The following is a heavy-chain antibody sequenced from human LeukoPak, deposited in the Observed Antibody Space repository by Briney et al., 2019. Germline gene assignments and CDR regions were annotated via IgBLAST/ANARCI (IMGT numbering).Heavy chain of an antibody. CDR1: GGSISSNEYY. CDR2: MYYSGST. CDR3: ARDGTTVSPAV. Sequence: SETLSLTCNVSGGSISSNEYYWGWIRQPPGKGLEWIANMYYSGSTYYNPSLKSRVTISIDTSKNQLSLKLSSVTAADTDVYYCARDGTTVSPAVWGKGTTVTVSS. V-gene: IGHV4-39*07. D-gene: IGHD4-17*01. J-gene: IGHJ6*04.